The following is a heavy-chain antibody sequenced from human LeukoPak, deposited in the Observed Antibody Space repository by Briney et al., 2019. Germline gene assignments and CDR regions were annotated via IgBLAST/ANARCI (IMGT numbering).Heavy chain of an antibody. D-gene: IGHD6-13*01. CDR3: ARDGTAAGLYFDL. CDR1: GFTFSSYW. J-gene: IGHJ4*01. CDR2: IRQDGGEK. V-gene: IGHV3-7*01. Sequence: GGSLRLSCAVSGFTFSSYWMNWVRQAPGKGLEGVASIRQDGGEKTYVDSVKGRLTISSDNTKNSLYLQTNSLRAEDTAVYYCARDGTAAGLYFDLWGQGTLVTVFS.